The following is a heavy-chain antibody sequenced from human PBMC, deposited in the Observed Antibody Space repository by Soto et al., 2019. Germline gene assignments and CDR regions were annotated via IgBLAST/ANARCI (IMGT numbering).Heavy chain of an antibody. CDR1: GFTFSSYA. CDR3: ARVFPGTFGYFDY. CDR2: ISYDGSNK. D-gene: IGHD3-16*01. Sequence: GGSLRLSCAASGFTFSSYAMHWVRQAPGKGLEWVAVISYDGSNKYYADSVKGRFTISRDNSKNTLYLQMNSLRAEDTAVYYCARVFPGTFGYFDYWGQGTLVTVSS. V-gene: IGHV3-30-3*01. J-gene: IGHJ4*02.